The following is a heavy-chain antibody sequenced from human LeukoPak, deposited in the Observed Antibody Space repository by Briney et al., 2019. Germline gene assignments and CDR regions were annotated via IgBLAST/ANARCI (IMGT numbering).Heavy chain of an antibody. J-gene: IGHJ3*02. CDR2: IYYSGST. V-gene: IGHV4-59*01. D-gene: IGHD5-24*01. CDR1: GGSFTPYY. Sequence: SETLSLTCTVSGGSFTPYYWNWIRQPPGKGLEWIGHIYYSGSTNYNPSLKSRVTISLDTSKNQFSLKLSSMTAADTAVYYCARGFDGPNAFDIWGQGTMVTVSS. CDR3: ARGFDGPNAFDI.